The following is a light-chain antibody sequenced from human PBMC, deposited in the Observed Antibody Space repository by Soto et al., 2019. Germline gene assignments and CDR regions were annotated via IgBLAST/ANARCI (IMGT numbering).Light chain of an antibody. CDR2: TND. J-gene: IGLJ2*01. CDR1: GSNIGSNP. Sequence: QSVLTQPPSASGTPGQRVTISCSGGGSNIGSNPVNWYQQLPGTAPKLLIYTNDQRPSGVPDRFSGSKSGTSASLAISGLQSEDEADYYCAAWDDSLNGLVFGGGTKVTVL. CDR3: AAWDDSLNGLV. V-gene: IGLV1-44*01.